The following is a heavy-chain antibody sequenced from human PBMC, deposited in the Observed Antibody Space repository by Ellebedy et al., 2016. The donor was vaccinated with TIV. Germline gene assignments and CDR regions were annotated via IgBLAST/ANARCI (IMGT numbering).Heavy chain of an antibody. Sequence: SLKISCAASGFTFDDYAMYWVRQAPRKGLEWVSGINWNSGSIAYADSVRGRFTISRDNAKNSLYLQMKRLMADDKALYCCAKDSGVYSTSWYPKPVDNWGQGTLVTVSS. V-gene: IGHV3-9*01. CDR1: GFTFDDYA. J-gene: IGHJ3*02. CDR2: INWNSGSI. CDR3: AKDSGVYSTSWYPKPVDN. D-gene: IGHD6-13*01.